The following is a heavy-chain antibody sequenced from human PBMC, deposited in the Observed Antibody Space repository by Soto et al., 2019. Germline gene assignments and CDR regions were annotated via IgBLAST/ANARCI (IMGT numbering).Heavy chain of an antibody. CDR1: GFTFSRYW. D-gene: IGHD3-16*01. V-gene: IGHV3-7*03. CDR3: AKGGHIDS. CDR2: IKDDGSEK. J-gene: IGHJ4*02. Sequence: PGGSLRLSCAASGFTFSRYWMSWVRQAPGKGLEWVANIKDDGSEKTDVDSVKGRFTISRDNAKNSRYLQMNSLRVEETAVYYCAKGGHIDSCGQGTLVTVSS.